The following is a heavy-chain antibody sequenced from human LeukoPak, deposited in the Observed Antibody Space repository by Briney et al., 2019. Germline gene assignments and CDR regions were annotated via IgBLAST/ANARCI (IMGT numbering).Heavy chain of an antibody. Sequence: GGSLRLSCAASGFTFSSYAMSWVRQAPGKGLEWVSAISGSGGSTYYADSMRGRFTISRDNSKNTLCLQMNSLRAEDTAVYFCAKLGGNYGSGSYQAFDIWGKGTMVTVSS. CDR3: AKLGGNYGSGSYQAFDI. V-gene: IGHV3-23*01. CDR2: ISGSGGST. CDR1: GFTFSSYA. D-gene: IGHD3-10*01. J-gene: IGHJ3*02.